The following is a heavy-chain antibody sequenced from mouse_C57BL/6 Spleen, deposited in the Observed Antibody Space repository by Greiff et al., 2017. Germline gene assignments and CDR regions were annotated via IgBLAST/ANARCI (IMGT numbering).Heavy chain of an antibody. J-gene: IGHJ3*01. CDR3: TTRRDYYGSSWSWFAY. Sequence: EVKLQESGAELVRPGASVKLSCTASGFNIKDDYMHWVKQRPEQGLEWIGWIDPENGDTEYASKFQGKATITADTSSNTAYLQLSSLTSEDTAVYYCTTRRDYYGSSWSWFAYWGQGTLVTVSA. CDR2: IDPENGDT. CDR1: GFNIKDDY. D-gene: IGHD1-1*01. V-gene: IGHV14-4*01.